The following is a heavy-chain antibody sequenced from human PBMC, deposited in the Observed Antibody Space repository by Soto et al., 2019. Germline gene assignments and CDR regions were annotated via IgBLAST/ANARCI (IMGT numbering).Heavy chain of an antibody. V-gene: IGHV1-8*01. J-gene: IGHJ5*02. CDR2: MTPNSGNT. CDR1: GYTFTNYD. Sequence: QVQLVQSGAEVRKPGASVKVSCKASGYTFTNYDINWVRQATGQGLEWMGWMTPNSGNTGYAQKFQGRVTMTRDTSISRADMELSTLRSEDTDVYYCASNHRRDGKDWFDHWGPGTLVTVSS. CDR3: ASNHRRDGKDWFDH.